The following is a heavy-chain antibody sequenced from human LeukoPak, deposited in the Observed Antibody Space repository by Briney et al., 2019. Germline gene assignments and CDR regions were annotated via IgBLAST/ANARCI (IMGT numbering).Heavy chain of an antibody. D-gene: IGHD3-3*01. Sequence: GGSLRLSCAASGFSFSRSWMSRVRQGPGKGLEWVANIKQDGSEKYYVDSVKGRFSISRDDTKNSLYLQLNSLRAEDTAVYYCAREGLRFLEWSSYYFDYWGLGTLVTVSS. CDR2: IKQDGSEK. CDR3: AREGLRFLEWSSYYFDY. J-gene: IGHJ4*02. V-gene: IGHV3-7*01. CDR1: GFSFSRSW.